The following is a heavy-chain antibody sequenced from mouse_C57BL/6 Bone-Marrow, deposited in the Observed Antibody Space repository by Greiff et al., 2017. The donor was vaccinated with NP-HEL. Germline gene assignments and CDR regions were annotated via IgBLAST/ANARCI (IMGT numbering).Heavy chain of an antibody. J-gene: IGHJ1*03. Sequence: VQLQQSGTVLARPGASVKMSCKTSGYTFTSYWMHWVKQRPGQGLEWIGAIYPGNSDTSYIQKFMGKAKLTAVTSASTAYMELSSLTNEDSAVYYCTRDYYGSSYEYFDVWGTGTTVTVSS. CDR3: TRDYYGSSYEYFDV. D-gene: IGHD1-1*01. V-gene: IGHV1-5*01. CDR2: IYPGNSDT. CDR1: GYTFTSYW.